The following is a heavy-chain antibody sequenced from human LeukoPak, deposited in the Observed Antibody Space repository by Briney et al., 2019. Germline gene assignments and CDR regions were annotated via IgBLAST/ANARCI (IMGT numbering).Heavy chain of an antibody. CDR2: IYTSGST. Sequence: SETLSLTCTVSGGSISSGSYYWSWIRQPAGKGLEWIGRIYTSGSTNYNPSLKSRVTISVDTSKNQFSLKLSSVTAADTAVYYCARGGDCGGDCYSDYWGQGTLVTVSS. V-gene: IGHV4-61*02. CDR3: ARGGDCGGDCYSDY. J-gene: IGHJ4*02. CDR1: GGSISSGSYY. D-gene: IGHD2-21*02.